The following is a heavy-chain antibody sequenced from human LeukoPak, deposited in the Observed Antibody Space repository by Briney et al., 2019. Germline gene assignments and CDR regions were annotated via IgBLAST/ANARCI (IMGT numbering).Heavy chain of an antibody. CDR2: INAGNGNT. CDR1: GYTFTSYA. CDR3: ARFKTTVTLFDY. V-gene: IGHV1-3*01. D-gene: IGHD4-17*01. J-gene: IGHJ4*02. Sequence: ASVKVSCKASGYTFTSYAMHWVRQAPGQRLEWMGWINAGNGNTKYSQKFQGRVTITRDTSASTAYMELSSLRSEDTAVYYCARFKTTVTLFDYWGQGTLVTVSS.